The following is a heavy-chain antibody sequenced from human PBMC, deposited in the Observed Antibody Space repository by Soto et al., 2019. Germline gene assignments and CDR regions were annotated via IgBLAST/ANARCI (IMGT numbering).Heavy chain of an antibody. Sequence: LRLSCVASGFTFSSYSMDWVRQAPGKGLEWVSSISSNRTYIYYADSVKGRFTISRDNAKNSVYLQMNSLRVEDTAVYYCVRELGLAYWGQGALVTVSS. CDR3: VRELGLAY. J-gene: IGHJ4*02. CDR2: ISSNRTYI. CDR1: GFTFSSYS. D-gene: IGHD7-27*01. V-gene: IGHV3-21*04.